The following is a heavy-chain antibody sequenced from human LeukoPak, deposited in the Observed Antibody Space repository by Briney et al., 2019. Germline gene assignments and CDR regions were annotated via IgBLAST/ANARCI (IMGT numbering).Heavy chain of an antibody. D-gene: IGHD1-26*01. CDR3: AAPYSGSYQYYFDY. CDR2: IYYSGST. V-gene: IGHV4-39*01. CDR1: GGSISSSSYY. J-gene: IGHJ4*02. Sequence: SETLSLTCTVSGGSISSSSYYWGWIRQPPGKGLEWIGSIYYSGSTYYNPSLKSRVTISVDTSKNQFSLKLSSVTAADTAVYYCAAPYSGSYQYYFDYWGQGALVTVSS.